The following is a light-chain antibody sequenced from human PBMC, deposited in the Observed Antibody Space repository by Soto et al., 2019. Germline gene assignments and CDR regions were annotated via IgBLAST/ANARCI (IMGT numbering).Light chain of an antibody. CDR3: QHRSNWPT. V-gene: IGKV3-11*01. CDR1: RSVDNY. J-gene: IGKJ4*01. CDR2: DAS. Sequence: PGETATLSCRASRSVDNYVAWYQQRPGQSPRLLIYDASNRATGIPARFSGGGSGTDFTLTISSLEPEDFALYYCQHRSNWPTFGGGTKVDVK.